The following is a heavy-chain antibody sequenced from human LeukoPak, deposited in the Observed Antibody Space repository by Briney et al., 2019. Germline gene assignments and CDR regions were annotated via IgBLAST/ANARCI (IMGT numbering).Heavy chain of an antibody. CDR1: GFIVSSNY. CDR3: ARGHDERPIRLEVAHY. J-gene: IGHJ4*02. CDR2: IYGGNT. V-gene: IGHV3-66*01. D-gene: IGHD5-24*01. Sequence: GGSLRLSCAASGFIVSSNYMSWVRQAPGKGLEWVSVIYGGNTYYADSVKGRFTISGDNSKNTLFLQMNSLRAEETAVYFCARGHDERPIRLEVAHYWGQGTLVTVSS.